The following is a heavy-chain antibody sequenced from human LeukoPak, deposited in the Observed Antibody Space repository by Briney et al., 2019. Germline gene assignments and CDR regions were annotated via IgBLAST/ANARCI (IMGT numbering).Heavy chain of an antibody. Sequence: PGGSLRLSCAASGFTFSSYSMNWVRQAPGKGLEWVSSISSSSSYIYYADSVKGRFTISRDNAKNSLYLQMNSLRAEDTAVYYCARDPGYSRAFDIWGQGTMVTVSS. V-gene: IGHV3-21*01. CDR1: GFTFSSYS. J-gene: IGHJ3*02. D-gene: IGHD4-11*01. CDR2: ISSSSSYI. CDR3: ARDPGYSRAFDI.